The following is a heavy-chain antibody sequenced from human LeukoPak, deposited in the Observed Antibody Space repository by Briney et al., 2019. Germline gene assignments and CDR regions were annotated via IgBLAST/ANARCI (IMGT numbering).Heavy chain of an antibody. CDR1: GGSFSGYY. Sequence: SETVSLTCAVYGGSFSGYYWSWIRQPPGKGLEWIGEINHSGSTNYNPSLKSRVTISVDTSKNQFSLKLSSVTAADTAVYYCARVRYYDFWSGYNDLFDYWAREPWSPSPQ. D-gene: IGHD3-3*01. V-gene: IGHV4-34*01. J-gene: IGHJ4*02. CDR3: ARVRYYDFWSGYNDLFDY. CDR2: INHSGST.